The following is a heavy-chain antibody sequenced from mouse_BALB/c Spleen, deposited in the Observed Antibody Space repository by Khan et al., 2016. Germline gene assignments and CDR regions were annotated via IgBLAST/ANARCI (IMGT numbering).Heavy chain of an antibody. D-gene: IGHD1-2*01. Sequence: QIQLVQSGPELVKPGASVRISCKAPGYTFTSYYIHWMKQRPGQGLEWIGWIYPGNVNTEYNEKFKGKATLTADKSSSTAYMQLSSLTSEDSSVYFCAREGGYGSFAYWGQGTLVTVSA. CDR1: GYTFTSYY. J-gene: IGHJ3*01. CDR3: AREGGYGSFAY. V-gene: IGHV1S56*01. CDR2: IYPGNVNT.